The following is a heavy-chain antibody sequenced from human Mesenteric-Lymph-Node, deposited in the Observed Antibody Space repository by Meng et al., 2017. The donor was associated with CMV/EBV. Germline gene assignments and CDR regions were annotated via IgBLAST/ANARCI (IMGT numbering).Heavy chain of an antibody. D-gene: IGHD1-26*01. CDR3: ARDQGSGSSNGDGFDY. V-gene: IGHV3-48*03. CDR1: GFTFNIYE. J-gene: IGHJ4*02. Sequence: GESLKISCAASGFTFNIYEMNWVRQAPGKGLEWVSFISNSGSTLYYADSVKGRFTISRDNAKNSLYLQMNSLRAEDTAVYYCARDQGSGSSNGDGFDYWGQGTLVTVSS. CDR2: ISNSGSTL.